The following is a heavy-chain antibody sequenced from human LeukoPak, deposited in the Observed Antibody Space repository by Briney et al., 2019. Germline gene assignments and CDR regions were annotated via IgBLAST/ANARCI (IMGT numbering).Heavy chain of an antibody. CDR2: INHSGST. CDR3: ARGGVAARY. J-gene: IGHJ4*02. D-gene: IGHD6-6*01. V-gene: IGHV4-34*01. Sequence: GSLRLSCAASGFTFSSYGMHWVRQAPGKGLEWIGEINHSGSTNYNPSLKSRVTISVDTSKNQFSLKLSSVTAADTAVYYCARGGVAARYWGQGTLVTVSS. CDR1: GFTFSSYG.